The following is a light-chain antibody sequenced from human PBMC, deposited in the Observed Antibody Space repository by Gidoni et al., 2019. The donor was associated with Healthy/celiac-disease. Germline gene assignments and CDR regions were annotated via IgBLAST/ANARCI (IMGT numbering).Light chain of an antibody. CDR3: ATWVDRLNGLT. Sequence: QSVLTQPPSASGTPGQTITISCAESTSNIGSNPVNWYQHIPGASPKLLIYSNSQRPSGVPDRFSGSKSGTSSSLAISALQSEDEADYYCATWVDRLNGLTFGGGTKLTVL. CDR1: TSNIGSNP. CDR2: SNS. V-gene: IGLV1-44*01. J-gene: IGLJ2*01.